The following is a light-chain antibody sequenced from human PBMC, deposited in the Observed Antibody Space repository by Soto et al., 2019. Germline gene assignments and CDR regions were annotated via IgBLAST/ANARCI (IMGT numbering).Light chain of an antibody. CDR3: QVWESGSDRYVL. Sequence: SYELTQPPSVSVAPGETARITCGGNNIGSKSVQWYQQKPGQAPVLVIYYDSNRPSGIPERFSGSNSGNTATLTISRVEAGDEADYYCQVWESGSDRYVLFGGGTKLTVL. CDR1: NIGSKS. V-gene: IGLV3-21*01. J-gene: IGLJ2*01. CDR2: YDS.